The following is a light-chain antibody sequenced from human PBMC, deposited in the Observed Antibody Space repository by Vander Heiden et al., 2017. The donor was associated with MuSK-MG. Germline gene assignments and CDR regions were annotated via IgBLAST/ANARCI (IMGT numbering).Light chain of an antibody. CDR3: QQDDNVPLT. Sequence: DIQMTQSPSFLSASVGDRVTITCQASQDITNFLNWYQQKPGKAPTLLIYDASNLETGVPSRFSGSGSGTDFSFTISSLQPEDLAVYYCQQDDNVPLTFGGGTKVEIK. J-gene: IGKJ4*01. V-gene: IGKV1-33*01. CDR1: QDITNF. CDR2: DAS.